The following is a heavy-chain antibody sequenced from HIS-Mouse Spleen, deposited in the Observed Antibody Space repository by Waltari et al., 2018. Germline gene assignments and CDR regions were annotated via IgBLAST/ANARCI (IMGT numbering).Heavy chain of an antibody. D-gene: IGHD6-13*01. CDR2: IYYSGRT. V-gene: IGHV4-39*07. CDR3: AREIPYSSSWYDWYFDL. CDR1: GGSISSSSYY. Sequence: QLQLQESGPGLVKPSETLSLTCTVSGGSISSSSYYWGWIRQPPGKGLEWIGSIYYSGRTYYNPSLTSRVTISVDTSKNQFSRRLSSVTAADTAVYYWAREIPYSSSWYDWYFDLWGRGTLVTVSS. J-gene: IGHJ2*01.